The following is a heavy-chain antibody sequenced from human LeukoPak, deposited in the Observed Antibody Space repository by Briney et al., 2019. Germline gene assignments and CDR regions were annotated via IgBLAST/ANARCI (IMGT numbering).Heavy chain of an antibody. CDR1: GFTFSSAW. J-gene: IGHJ4*02. CDR2: IYSKKAGGTT. CDR3: TTDPRH. V-gene: IGHV3-15*01. Sequence: GGSLRLSCAASGFTFSSAWMSWVRQAPGKGLEWVGRIYSKKAGGTTDYAAPVKGRFTISRDDSKNMVYLQLNGLKTEDTAVYSCTTDPRHWGQGTLVTVSS.